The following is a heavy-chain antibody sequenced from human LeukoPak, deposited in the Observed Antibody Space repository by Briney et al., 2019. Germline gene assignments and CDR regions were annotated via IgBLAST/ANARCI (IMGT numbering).Heavy chain of an antibody. CDR3: SNGIYDKSY. J-gene: IGHJ4*02. CDR2: IKQDGSEA. CDR1: GFTFTTYW. D-gene: IGHD3-22*01. Sequence: GGSLRLSCTASGFTFTTYWMAWVRQAPGKRLEWVANIKQDGSEAYYAESVRGRFTISRDNAKNSLYLQMNSLRAEDTSVYYCSNGIYDKSYWGQGTLVTVSS. V-gene: IGHV3-7*01.